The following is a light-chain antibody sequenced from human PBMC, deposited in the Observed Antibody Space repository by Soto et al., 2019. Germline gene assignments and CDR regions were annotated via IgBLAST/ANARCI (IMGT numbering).Light chain of an antibody. CDR3: QQYNNWPPT. J-gene: IGKJ1*01. CDR1: QSGSGN. Sequence: EIVMTQSPATLSVSPGERATLSCRASQSGSGNLAWYQQKPGQSPRLLIYGASTRATGIPARFSGSGSGTELTLTISSLQSEDFAVYYCQQYNNWPPTFGQGTKVEIK. V-gene: IGKV3D-15*01. CDR2: GAS.